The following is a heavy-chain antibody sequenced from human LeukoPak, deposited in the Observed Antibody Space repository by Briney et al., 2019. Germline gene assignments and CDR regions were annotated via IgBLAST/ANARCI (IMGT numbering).Heavy chain of an antibody. D-gene: IGHD1-1*01. CDR2: MNHSGSI. J-gene: IGHJ6*02. Sequence: KPSETLPLTCAVYGEFFSDYYWRWIRQPPRKGLEWIVEMNHSGSINYNPSLKSRVTLSVDTTKNQFSVKLSSVTTAETAVYYCARGGTAVPHMYAFDVWGQGTTVTVSS. V-gene: IGHV4-34*01. CDR1: GEFFSDYY. CDR3: ARGGTAVPHMYAFDV.